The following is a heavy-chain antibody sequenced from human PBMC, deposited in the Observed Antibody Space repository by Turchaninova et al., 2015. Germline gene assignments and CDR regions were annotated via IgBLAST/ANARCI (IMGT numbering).Heavy chain of an antibody. Sequence: QVQLQEWGPGLVKPSETLSPTCAVSGYSITGDSFWGWIRQPPGGGLEWIGVISKGDSTHYSPSLKSRVSISRDTSKSQFSLRLNSVTAADTAVYYCARRGRCIDYHCYTDWGQGTLVTVSS. CDR2: ISKGDST. CDR1: GYSITGDSF. V-gene: IGHV4-38-2*01. J-gene: IGHJ4*02. D-gene: IGHD3-16*02. CDR3: ARRGRCIDYHCYTD.